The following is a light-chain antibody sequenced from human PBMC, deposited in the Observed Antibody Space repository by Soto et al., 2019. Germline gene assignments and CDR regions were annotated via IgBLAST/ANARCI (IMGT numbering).Light chain of an antibody. CDR1: QSISSH. CDR2: DAS. Sequence: EIVMTQSPATLSVSPGERATLSCRASQSISSHLAWYQQKPGQTPRLLIYDASTRATGIPVRFSGSGSGTDFTLTISNLQYEDFAVYYWQQYNSWWTFGQGTKVEIK. CDR3: QQYNSWWT. V-gene: IGKV3-15*01. J-gene: IGKJ1*01.